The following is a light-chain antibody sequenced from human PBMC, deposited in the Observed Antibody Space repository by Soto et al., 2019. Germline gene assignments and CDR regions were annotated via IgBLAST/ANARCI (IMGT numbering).Light chain of an antibody. Sequence: EIVMTQSPATLSVSPGESTTLSCRASQGVRSNLAWYQQKFGQAPRLLIYVASTRATGVPARFSGSGSGTEFTLTISSLQSEDFAVYFCQQYNNWPPTFGQGTKVDI. J-gene: IGKJ1*01. CDR1: QGVRSN. CDR3: QQYNNWPPT. CDR2: VAS. V-gene: IGKV3-15*01.